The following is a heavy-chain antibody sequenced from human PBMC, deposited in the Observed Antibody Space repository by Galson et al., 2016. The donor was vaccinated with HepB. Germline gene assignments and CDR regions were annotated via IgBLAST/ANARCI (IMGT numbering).Heavy chain of an antibody. CDR1: GYTFTHFR. CDR2: INPNSGAA. D-gene: IGHD1-1*01. J-gene: IGHJ4*02. Sequence: SVKVSCKASGYTFTHFRVHWVRQAPGQGLEWMGRINPNSGAADYAHNFQGRVTMTTDTSITTLYMELNSLKSDDTAVYFCARENWYFDYWGQGTPVTVSP. V-gene: IGHV1-2*06. CDR3: ARENWYFDY.